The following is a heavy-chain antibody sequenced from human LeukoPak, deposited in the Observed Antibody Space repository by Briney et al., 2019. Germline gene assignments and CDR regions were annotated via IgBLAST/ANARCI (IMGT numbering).Heavy chain of an antibody. CDR3: ARAVLRRFDP. J-gene: IGHJ5*02. V-gene: IGHV4-59*01. CDR1: GGSISSYY. CDR2: IYYSGST. Sequence: PSETLSLTCTVSGGSISSYYWSWIWQPRGKGLEWIGYIYYSGSTNYNPSLKSRVTISEDTSKNQFSLKLSSVTAADTAVYYCARAVLRRFDPWGQGTLVTVSS.